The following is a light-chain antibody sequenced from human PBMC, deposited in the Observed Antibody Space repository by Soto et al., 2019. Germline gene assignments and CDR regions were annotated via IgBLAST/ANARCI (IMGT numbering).Light chain of an antibody. CDR3: QQYGSSPIT. J-gene: IGKJ5*01. Sequence: EIVLTQSPATLSLSPGERATLSCRASQSVSSYLAWYQQKPGQAPRLLIYGASSRATGIPDRFSGSGSGTDFTLTITPLEPEDFAVYFCQQYGSSPITFGQGTRLEIK. CDR2: GAS. V-gene: IGKV3-20*01. CDR1: QSVSSY.